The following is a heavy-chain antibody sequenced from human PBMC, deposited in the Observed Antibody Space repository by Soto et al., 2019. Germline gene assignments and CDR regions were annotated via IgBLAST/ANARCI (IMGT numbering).Heavy chain of an antibody. V-gene: IGHV1-69*01. CDR1: GGTFSSYA. CDR3: ATDIPAVAGTASGNN. D-gene: IGHD6-19*01. Sequence: SGAEVKKPGSSVKVSCKASGGTFSSYAISWVRQAPGQGLEWMGGIIPIFGTANYAQKFQGRVTITADESTSTAYMELSSLRSEDTAVYYCATDIPAVAGTASGNNWGQGTLVTVSS. J-gene: IGHJ4*02. CDR2: IIPIFGTA.